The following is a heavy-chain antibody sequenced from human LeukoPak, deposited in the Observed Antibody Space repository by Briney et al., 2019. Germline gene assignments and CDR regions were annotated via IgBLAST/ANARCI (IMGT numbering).Heavy chain of an antibody. J-gene: IGHJ3*02. D-gene: IGHD2-21*01. V-gene: IGHV1-24*01. CDR3: ATRTGDPIVVVAFDI. CDR2: FDPEDGET. Sequence: RASVKVSCKVSGYTLTELSMHWVRQAPGKGLEWMGGFDPEDGETIYAQKFQGRVTMTEDTSTDTAYMELSSLRSEDTAVYYCATRTGDPIVVVAFDIWGQGTMVTVSS. CDR1: GYTLTELS.